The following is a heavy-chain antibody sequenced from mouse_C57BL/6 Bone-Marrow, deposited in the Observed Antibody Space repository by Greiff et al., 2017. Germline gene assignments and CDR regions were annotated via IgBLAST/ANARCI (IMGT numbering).Heavy chain of an antibody. J-gene: IGHJ4*01. CDR3: ARWSNYDYAMDC. V-gene: IGHV14-2*01. D-gene: IGHD2-5*01. Sequence: EVQLQQSAAELVKPGASVKLSCTASGFNIKDYYMHWVKQMTEQVLEWIGRIDSEDGETKYAPRVQGKATITADTSSNTAYLQLSSLTSEITAVYYCARWSNYDYAMDCWAQGPSVTGAS. CDR1: GFNIKDYY. CDR2: IDSEDGET.